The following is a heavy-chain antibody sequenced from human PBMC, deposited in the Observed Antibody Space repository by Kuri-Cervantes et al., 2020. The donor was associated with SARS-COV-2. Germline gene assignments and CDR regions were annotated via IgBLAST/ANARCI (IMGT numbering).Heavy chain of an antibody. J-gene: IGHJ3*02. CDR3: ARDLTGGDDAFDI. Sequence: SETLSLTCTVSGGSISSYYWSWIRQPPGKGLEWIGYIYYSGSTNYNPSLKSRVTISVDTSKNQFSLKLSSVTASDTAVYYCARDLTGGDDAFDIWGQGTMVTVSS. CDR1: GGSISSYY. V-gene: IGHV4-59*12. D-gene: IGHD7-27*01. CDR2: IYYSGST.